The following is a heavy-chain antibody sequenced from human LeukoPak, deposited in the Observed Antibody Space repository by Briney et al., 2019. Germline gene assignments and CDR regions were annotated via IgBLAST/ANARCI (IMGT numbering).Heavy chain of an antibody. CDR3: ARDGINGGNFDY. V-gene: IGHV1-24*01. Sequence: PAASVKVSCKVSGYTFTELSMHWVRQAPRKGLEWMGGFDPEDGETIYAQTFQGRVTITADESTSTAYMELSSLRSEDTAVYYCARDGINGGNFDYWGQGTLVTVSS. J-gene: IGHJ4*02. CDR1: GYTFTELS. CDR2: FDPEDGET. D-gene: IGHD4-23*01.